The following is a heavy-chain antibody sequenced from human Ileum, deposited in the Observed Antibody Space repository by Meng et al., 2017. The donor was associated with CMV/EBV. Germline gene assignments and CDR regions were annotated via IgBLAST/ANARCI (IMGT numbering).Heavy chain of an antibody. D-gene: IGHD3-3*01. CDR2: ITSIGSPI. CDR3: AKELRFLEWLFHY. CDR1: GFNFGGYS. Sequence: GESLKISCAASGFNFGGYSFNWVRQTPQKGLEWVSSITSIGSPIRYAESVKGRFTISRDNSKNSLYLQMNSLRTEDTALYYCAKELRFLEWLFHYWGQGTLVTVSS. V-gene: IGHV3-21*04. J-gene: IGHJ4*02.